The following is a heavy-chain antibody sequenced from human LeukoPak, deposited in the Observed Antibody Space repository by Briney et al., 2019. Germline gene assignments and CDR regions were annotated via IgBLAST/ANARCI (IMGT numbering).Heavy chain of an antibody. V-gene: IGHV4-34*01. D-gene: IGHD2/OR15-2a*01. J-gene: IGHJ3*02. CDR3: ARGAILSAFDI. CDR2: INHSGST. Sequence: SETLSLTCAVYGGSSSGYYWSWIRQPPGKGLEWIGEINHSGSTNYNPSLKSRVTISVDTSKNQFSLKLSSVTAADTAVYYCARGAILSAFDIWGQGTMVTVSS. CDR1: GGSSSGYY.